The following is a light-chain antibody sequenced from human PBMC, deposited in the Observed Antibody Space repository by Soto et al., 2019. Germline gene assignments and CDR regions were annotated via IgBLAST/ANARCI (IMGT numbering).Light chain of an antibody. CDR3: QQTYISPGT. J-gene: IGKJ2*01. V-gene: IGKV1-39*01. CDR2: AAS. CDR1: QGVSTF. Sequence: DIQVTQSPSSLSASVGDRVTITCRTSQGVSTFLNWYRQKPGEAPKLLIYAASTLHSGVPSRFSGSGSETEFTLTINSLQPEDFATYYCQQTYISPGTFGQGTKVEIK.